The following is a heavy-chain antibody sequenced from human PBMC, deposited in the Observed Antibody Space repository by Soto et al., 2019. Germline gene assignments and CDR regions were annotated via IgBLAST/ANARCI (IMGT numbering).Heavy chain of an antibody. Sequence: QVQLVQSGAEVKKPGASVKVSCKASGYTFTGYYMHWVRQAPGQGLEWMGWINPNSGGTIYAQKFQGWVTMTRDTSISTAYMELSRLRSDDTAVYYCARVTGEQWRNLDYWGQGTLVTVSS. CDR3: ARVTGEQWRNLDY. V-gene: IGHV1-2*04. D-gene: IGHD6-19*01. J-gene: IGHJ4*02. CDR1: GYTFTGYY. CDR2: INPNSGGT.